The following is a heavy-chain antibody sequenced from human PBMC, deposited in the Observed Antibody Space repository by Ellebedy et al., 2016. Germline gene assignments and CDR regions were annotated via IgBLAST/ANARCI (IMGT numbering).Heavy chain of an antibody. J-gene: IGHJ3*01. D-gene: IGHD3-22*01. Sequence: GGSLRLXCAASGFNFDDYGMHWVRQAPGKGLEWVSSISWNSGSIAYGDSVKGRFTISRDNAKNSLYLQMNSLRREDTALYYCARSRGYYDSRGDAFDVWGQGTMVTVSS. CDR1: GFNFDDYG. V-gene: IGHV3-9*01. CDR3: ARSRGYYDSRGDAFDV. CDR2: ISWNSGSI.